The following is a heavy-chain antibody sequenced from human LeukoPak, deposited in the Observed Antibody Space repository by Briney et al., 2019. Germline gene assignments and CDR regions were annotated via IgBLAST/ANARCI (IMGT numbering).Heavy chain of an antibody. CDR2: IWYDGSNK. D-gene: IGHD4-17*01. V-gene: IGHV3-33*01. CDR3: ARGYDYGDYGVVE. J-gene: IGHJ4*02. CDR1: GFTFSNYG. Sequence: WGSLTLSCAASGFTFSNYGMHWVRQAPGKGLEWVAVIWYDGSNKYYSDSVRGRFTISRDNSKNTLYLQMNSLRAEDTAVYYCARGYDYGDYGVVEWGQGSLASVSS.